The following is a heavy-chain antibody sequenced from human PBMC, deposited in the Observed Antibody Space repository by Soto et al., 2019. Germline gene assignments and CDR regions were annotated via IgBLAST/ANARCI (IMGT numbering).Heavy chain of an antibody. V-gene: IGHV1-8*01. J-gene: IGHJ1*01. CDR3: ARGPAYYYDSSGYRHPVPAEYFQH. Sequence: ASVKVSCKASGDTFTSYDIKWVRHATGQGLEWMGWMNPNSGNTGYAQKFQGRVTMTRNTSISTAYMELSSLRSEDTAVYYCARGPAYYYDSSGYRHPVPAEYFQHWGQGTLVTV. CDR2: MNPNSGNT. D-gene: IGHD3-22*01. CDR1: GDTFTSYD.